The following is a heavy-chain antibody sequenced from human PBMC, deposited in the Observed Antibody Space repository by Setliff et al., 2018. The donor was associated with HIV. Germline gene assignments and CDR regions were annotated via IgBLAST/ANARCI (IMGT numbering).Heavy chain of an antibody. CDR1: GGSFSGYY. CDR3: ARGGLGVVGAIDY. CDR2: IIHSGGT. V-gene: IGHV4-34*01. D-gene: IGHD2-15*01. J-gene: IGHJ4*02. Sequence: TSETLSLTCAVYGGSFSGYYWTWIRQPPGRGLEWIGEIIHSGGTNYNRSLKSRVTISVDTSKDQFSLNLSSVTAADTAVYYCARGGLGVVGAIDYWSQGTLVTVDS.